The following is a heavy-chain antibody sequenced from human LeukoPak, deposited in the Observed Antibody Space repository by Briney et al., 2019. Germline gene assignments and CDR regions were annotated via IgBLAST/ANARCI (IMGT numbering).Heavy chain of an antibody. CDR2: MLYSGNT. J-gene: IGHJ4*02. D-gene: IGHD3-10*01. CDR1: GGSISSSSYY. CDR3: ARYVVSGSGKYYFDY. Sequence: SETLSLTCTVSGGSISSSSYYWGWIRQPPGKGLEFIGGMLYSGNTYYNPSLKSRVTTSVDTSKNQFSLKLSSVTAADTAVYNCARYVVSGSGKYYFDYWGQGTLVTVSS. V-gene: IGHV4-39*01.